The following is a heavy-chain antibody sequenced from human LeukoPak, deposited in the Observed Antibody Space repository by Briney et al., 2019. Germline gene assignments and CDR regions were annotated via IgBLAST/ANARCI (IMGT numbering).Heavy chain of an antibody. CDR2: ISAYNGNT. CDR3: ARDRELRYFDWLSPVGDFDY. J-gene: IGHJ4*02. CDR1: GYTFTSYG. V-gene: IGHV1-18*04. D-gene: IGHD3-9*01. Sequence: ASVKVTCKASGYTFTSYGISWVRQAPGQGLEWMGWISAYNGNTNYAQKLQGRVTMTTDTSTSTAYMELRSLRSDDTAVYCCARDRELRYFDWLSPVGDFDYWGQGTLVTVSS.